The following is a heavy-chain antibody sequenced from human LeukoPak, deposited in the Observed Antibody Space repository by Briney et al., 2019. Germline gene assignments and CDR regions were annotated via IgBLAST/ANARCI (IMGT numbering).Heavy chain of an antibody. CDR2: ISSSSSYI. CDR1: GFTFSSYS. CDR3: ARGGQQLVKWYFDY. Sequence: GGSLRLSCAASGFTFSSYSMNWVRQAPGKGLEWVSSISSSSSYIYYADSVKGRFTISRDNAKNSLYLQMDSLRAEDTAVYYCARGGQQLVKWYFDYWGQGTLVTVSS. D-gene: IGHD6-13*01. J-gene: IGHJ4*02. V-gene: IGHV3-21*01.